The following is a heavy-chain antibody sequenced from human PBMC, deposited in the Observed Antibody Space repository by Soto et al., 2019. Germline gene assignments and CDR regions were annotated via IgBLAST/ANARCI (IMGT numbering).Heavy chain of an antibody. J-gene: IGHJ4*02. CDR1: GFTFSNAW. Sequence: PGGSLRLSCAASGFTFSNAWMNWVRQAPGKGLEWVGRIKSKTDGGTTDYAAPVKGRFTVSRDDSKNTLYLQMNSLKTEDTAMYYCTTEGPHLSAPFFDYWGQGTLVTVSS. CDR2: IKSKTDGGTT. CDR3: TTEGPHLSAPFFDY. D-gene: IGHD3-10*01. V-gene: IGHV3-15*07.